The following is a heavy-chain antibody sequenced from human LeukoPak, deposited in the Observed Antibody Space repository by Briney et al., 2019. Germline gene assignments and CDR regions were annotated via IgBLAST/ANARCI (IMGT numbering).Heavy chain of an antibody. D-gene: IGHD4-17*01. CDR3: ARPQTTVVTWSYFDY. V-gene: IGHV3-30-3*01. J-gene: IGHJ4*02. CDR2: ISYDGSNK. Sequence: GGSLRLSCAASGFTFSSYAMHWVRQAPVKGLEWVAVISYDGSNKYYADSVKGRFTISRDNSKNTLYLQMNSLRAEDTAVYYCARPQTTVVTWSYFDYWGQGTLVTVSS. CDR1: GFTFSSYA.